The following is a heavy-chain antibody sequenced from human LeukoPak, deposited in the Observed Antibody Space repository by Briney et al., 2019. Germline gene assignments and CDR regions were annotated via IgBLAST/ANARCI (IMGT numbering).Heavy chain of an antibody. V-gene: IGHV4-59*08. CDR2: IYSSGTT. Sequence: SEALSLTCSVSGASMSGYYWSWIRQSPGKGLVWIGYIYSSGTTNYNPSLRSRVTMSVDLSRNQFPLALNSVTAPDTALYYCARHFTYYYDSSGYPRDIFDIWGQGTMVTVSS. CDR1: GASMSGYY. J-gene: IGHJ3*02. D-gene: IGHD3-22*01. CDR3: ARHFTYYYDSSGYPRDIFDI.